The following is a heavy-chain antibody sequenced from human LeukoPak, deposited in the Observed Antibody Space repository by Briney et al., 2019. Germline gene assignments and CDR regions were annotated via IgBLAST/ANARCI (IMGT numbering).Heavy chain of an antibody. D-gene: IGHD6-13*01. V-gene: IGHV4-59*01. CDR2: IYYSGST. Sequence: PSETLSLTCTVSGGSISSYYWSWIRQPPGKGLEWTGYIYYSGSTNYNPSLKSRVTISVDTSKNQFSLKLSSVTAADTAVYYCARAQVGDSSWHFDYWGQGTLVTVSS. CDR3: ARAQVGDSSWHFDY. J-gene: IGHJ4*02. CDR1: GGSISSYY.